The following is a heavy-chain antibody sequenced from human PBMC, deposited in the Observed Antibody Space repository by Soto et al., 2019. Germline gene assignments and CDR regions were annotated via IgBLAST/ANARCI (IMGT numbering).Heavy chain of an antibody. J-gene: IGHJ6*02. V-gene: IGHV4-31*03. CDR3: AASCEGCGGFNGYGMDV. CDR1: GGSISSGGYY. D-gene: IGHD2-21*01. CDR2: IYYSGTT. Sequence: QVQLQESGPGLVKPSQTLSLTCTVSGGSISSGGYYWNWIRQHPGKGLEWIGYIYYSGTTYYNQSLKSRVTRSEDTSKNQFSLKLSSVTAADPAVYYCAASCEGCGGFNGYGMDVWGQGTTVTVSS.